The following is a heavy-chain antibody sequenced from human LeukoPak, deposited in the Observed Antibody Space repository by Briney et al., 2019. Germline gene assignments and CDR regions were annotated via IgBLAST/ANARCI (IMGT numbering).Heavy chain of an antibody. Sequence: GGSLRLSCATSGFTFRVYAMTGVRQAPGKGLEWVSSISDTGGSTYYADSVKGRFTISRGNAKNTLYLLMNELSAEDTAVYYCAKSHSLEYRGYFDYWGQGTLVTVSS. J-gene: IGHJ4*02. D-gene: IGHD2/OR15-2a*01. CDR3: AKSHSLEYRGYFDY. CDR1: GFTFRVYA. V-gene: IGHV3-23*01. CDR2: ISDTGGST.